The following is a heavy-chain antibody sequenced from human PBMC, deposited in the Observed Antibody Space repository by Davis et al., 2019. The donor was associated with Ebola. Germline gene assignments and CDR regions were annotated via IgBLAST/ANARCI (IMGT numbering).Heavy chain of an antibody. CDR2: ISAYNGNT. V-gene: IGHV1-18*01. D-gene: IGHD2-15*01. J-gene: IGHJ6*02. CDR1: GGTFSSYA. CDR3: ARRLYCSGGSCYEYYYGMDV. Sequence: AASVKVSCKASGGTFSSYAISWVRQAPGQGLEWMGWISAYNGNTNYAQKLQGRVTMTTDTSTSTAYMELSSLRSEDTAVYYCARRLYCSGGSCYEYYYGMDVWGQGTTVTVSS.